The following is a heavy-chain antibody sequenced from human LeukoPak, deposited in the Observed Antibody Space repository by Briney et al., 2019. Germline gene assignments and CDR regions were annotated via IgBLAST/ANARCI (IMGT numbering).Heavy chain of an antibody. V-gene: IGHV4-31*03. Sequence: SETLSLTCTVSGGSISSGGYYWSWIRQHPGKGLEWIGYIYYSGSTYYNPSLKSRVTISVDTSKNQFSLKLSSVTAADTAVYYCARGTLGYCSSTSCRTLDYWGQGTLVTVSS. J-gene: IGHJ4*02. CDR2: IYYSGST. CDR3: ARGTLGYCSSTSCRTLDY. CDR1: GGSISSGGYY. D-gene: IGHD2-2*01.